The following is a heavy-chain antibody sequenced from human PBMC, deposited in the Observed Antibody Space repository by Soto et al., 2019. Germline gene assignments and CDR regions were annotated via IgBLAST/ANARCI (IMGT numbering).Heavy chain of an antibody. D-gene: IGHD5-18*01. J-gene: IGHJ6*02. CDR2: MNPNSGNT. CDR3: ARGGLHTAMVDYYYGMDV. CDR1: GYTFTSYD. V-gene: IGHV1-8*01. Sequence: ASVKVSFKASGYTFTSYDINWVRQATGQGLEWMGWMNPNSGNTGYAQKFQGRVTMTRNTSISTAYMELSSLRSEDTAVYYCARGGLHTAMVDYYYGMDVWGQGTTVTVS.